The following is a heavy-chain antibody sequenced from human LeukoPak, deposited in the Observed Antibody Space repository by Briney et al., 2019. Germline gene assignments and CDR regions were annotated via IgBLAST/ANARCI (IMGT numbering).Heavy chain of an antibody. J-gene: IGHJ4*02. CDR3: AKVEITFGGVIDAFDY. D-gene: IGHD3-16*02. CDR2: ISSSSSTI. V-gene: IGHV3-48*01. CDR1: GFTFSSYS. Sequence: GSLRLSCAASGFTFSSYSMNWVRQAPGKGLEWVSYISSSSSTIYYADSVKGRFTISRDNSKNTLYLQMNSLRAEDTAVYYCAKVEITFGGVIDAFDYWGQGTLVTVSS.